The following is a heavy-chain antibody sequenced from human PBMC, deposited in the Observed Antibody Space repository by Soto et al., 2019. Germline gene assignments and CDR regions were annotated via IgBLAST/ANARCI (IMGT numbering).Heavy chain of an antibody. J-gene: IGHJ6*02. CDR1: GGSISSSSYY. CDR3: ARSSTMTTFYYYYYGMDV. D-gene: IGHD4-17*01. CDR2: IYYSGST. Sequence: QLQLQESGPGLVKPSETLSLTCTVSGGSISSSSYYWGWIRQPPGKGLEWIGSIYYSGSTYYNPSLKSRVTISVDTSKNQFSLKLSSVTAADTAVYYCARSSTMTTFYYYYYGMDVWGQGTTVTVSS. V-gene: IGHV4-39*01.